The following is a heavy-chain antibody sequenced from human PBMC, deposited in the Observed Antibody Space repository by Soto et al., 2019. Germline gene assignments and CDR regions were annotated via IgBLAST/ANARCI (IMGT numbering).Heavy chain of an antibody. CDR1: GGSISSSSYY. J-gene: IGHJ3*02. CDR2: IYYSGST. D-gene: IGHD6-13*01. CDR3: AGYGSSWYGAFDI. V-gene: IGHV4-39*01. Sequence: SETLYLTWTVPGGSISSSSYYWGWIRQPPGKGLEWIGSIYYSGSTYYNPSLKSRVTISVDTSKSQFSLKLSSVTAADTAVYYCAGYGSSWYGAFDIWGQGTMVTV.